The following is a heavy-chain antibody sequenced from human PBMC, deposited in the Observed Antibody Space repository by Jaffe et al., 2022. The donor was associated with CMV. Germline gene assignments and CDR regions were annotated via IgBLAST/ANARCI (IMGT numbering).Heavy chain of an antibody. CDR3: AHSTGGSYYLIMRRYYFDY. V-gene: IGHV2-5*01. CDR1: GFSLSTSGVG. J-gene: IGHJ4*02. CDR2: IYWNDDK. Sequence: QITLKESGPTLVKPTQTLTLTCTFSGFSLSTSGVGVGWIRQPPGKALEWLALIYWNDDKRYSPSLKSRLTITKDTSKNQVVLTMTNMDPVDTATYYCAHSTGGSYYLIMRRYYFDYWGQGTLVTVSS. D-gene: IGHD1-26*01.